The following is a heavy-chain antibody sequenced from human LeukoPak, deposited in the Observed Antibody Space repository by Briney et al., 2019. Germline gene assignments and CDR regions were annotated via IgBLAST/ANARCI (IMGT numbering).Heavy chain of an antibody. D-gene: IGHD3-3*01. CDR1: GGSISSYY. V-gene: IGHV4-59*01. Sequence: SETLSLTCTVSGGSISSYYWSWIRQPPGKGLEWIGYIYYSGSTNYNPSLKSRVTISVDTSKNQFSLKLSSVTAADTAVYYCARWGRLEAATIFGVVIIDYYYGMDVWGQGTTVTVSS. CDR2: IYYSGST. J-gene: IGHJ6*02. CDR3: ARWGRLEAATIFGVVIIDYYYGMDV.